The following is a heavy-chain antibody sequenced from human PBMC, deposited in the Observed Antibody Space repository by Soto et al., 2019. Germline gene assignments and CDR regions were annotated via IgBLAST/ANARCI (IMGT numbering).Heavy chain of an antibody. D-gene: IGHD6-13*01. CDR1: GYTFTTYV. J-gene: IGHJ5*02. CDR3: ARGQQLGA. V-gene: IGHV1-3*05. Sequence: QVQLVQSGAEEKKPGASVRVSCKASGYTFTTYVIHWVRQAPGQRLEWMGWINAGNGNTRYSQKFQGRVTFTRDTSASTAYMEMSSLRSEDTAVYYCARGQQLGAWGQGTLVTVSS. CDR2: INAGNGNT.